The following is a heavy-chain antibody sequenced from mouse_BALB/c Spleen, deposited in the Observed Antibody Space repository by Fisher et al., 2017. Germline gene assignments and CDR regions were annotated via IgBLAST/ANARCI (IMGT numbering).Heavy chain of an antibody. D-gene: IGHD1-1*01. V-gene: IGHV1-26*01. CDR3: ARYYYGSSNWYFDV. Sequence: KFKGKATLTVDKSSSTAYMELLSLTSEDSAVYYCARYYYGSSNWYFDVWGAGTTVTVSS. J-gene: IGHJ1*01.